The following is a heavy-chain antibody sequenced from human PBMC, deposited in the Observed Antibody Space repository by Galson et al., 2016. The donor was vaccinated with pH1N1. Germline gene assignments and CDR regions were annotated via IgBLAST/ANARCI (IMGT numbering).Heavy chain of an antibody. V-gene: IGHV1-69*06. D-gene: IGHD4-11*01. J-gene: IGHJ6*02. CDR2: IIPIFGTA. CDR1: GGTFNNYP. CDR3: ARGQVSVSTSYYYGMDV. Sequence: SVKVSCKASGGTFNNYPISWLRQAPGHGLEWMGRIIPIFGTANYAQKFQGRVTITADKSTSTAYMELSSLRSVDTAVYYCARGQVSVSTSYYYGMDVWGQGTTVTVSS.